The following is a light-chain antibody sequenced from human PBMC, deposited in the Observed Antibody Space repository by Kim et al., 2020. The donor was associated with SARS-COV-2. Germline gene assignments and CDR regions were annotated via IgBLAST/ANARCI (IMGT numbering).Light chain of an antibody. CDR2: GKN. V-gene: IGLV3-19*01. J-gene: IGLJ3*02. CDR1: SLRSYY. CDR3: NSRDNSGNHRV. Sequence: ALGQTVRITCHGDSLRSYYASWYQQTPGQAPVLVIYGKNNRPSGIPDRFSGSSSGNTASLTITGAQAEDEADYYCNSRDNSGNHRVFGGGTKVTVL.